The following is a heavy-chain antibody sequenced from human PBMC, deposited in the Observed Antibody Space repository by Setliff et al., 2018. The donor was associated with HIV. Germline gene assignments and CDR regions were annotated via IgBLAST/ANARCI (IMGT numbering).Heavy chain of an antibody. Sequence: ASVKVSCKASGYTFTSHGIIWVRRATGQGLEWMGWMNPNSGATGYAQKFKDRFIMTRDTSISTAYMELSSLTSEETAVYYCASGKGVRGVIIRGGLDVWGKGTTVTVS. CDR2: MNPNSGAT. J-gene: IGHJ6*03. CDR1: GYTFTSHG. D-gene: IGHD3-10*01. V-gene: IGHV1-8*01. CDR3: ASGKGVRGVIIRGGLDV.